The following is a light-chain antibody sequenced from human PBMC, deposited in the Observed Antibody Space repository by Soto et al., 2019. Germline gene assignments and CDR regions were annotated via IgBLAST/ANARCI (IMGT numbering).Light chain of an antibody. CDR2: KAS. V-gene: IGKV1-5*03. Sequence: DIQMTQSPSTLSASVGDRVTITCRASQSISSWLAWYQQKPGKAPKLLIYKASSLESGVPSRFSGSGSGTEFTLTIRSLQPDDFATYYFQQYNSYFPTFGPGTKVDIK. CDR3: QQYNSYFPT. CDR1: QSISSW. J-gene: IGKJ3*01.